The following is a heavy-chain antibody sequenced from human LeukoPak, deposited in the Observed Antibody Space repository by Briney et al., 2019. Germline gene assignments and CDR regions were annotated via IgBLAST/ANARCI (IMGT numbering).Heavy chain of an antibody. CDR2: IYIGGTI. V-gene: IGHV3-66*01. J-gene: IGHJ4*02. Sequence: GGSLRLSCAASGFTVSSNHMGWVRQAPGKGLEWVSVIYIGGTIFYADSVKGRFTISRDNSMNTVYLEMNSLRAEDTAVYYCARDGEGHYYDYWGQGTLVTVST. D-gene: IGHD7-27*01. CDR3: ARDGEGHYYDY. CDR1: GFTVSSNH.